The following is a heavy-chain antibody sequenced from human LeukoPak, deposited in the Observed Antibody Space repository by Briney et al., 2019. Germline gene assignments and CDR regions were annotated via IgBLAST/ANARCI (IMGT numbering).Heavy chain of an antibody. D-gene: IGHD2-15*01. J-gene: IGHJ4*02. CDR2: FDPEDGET. Sequence: ASVKVSCKVSGYTLTVLSMHWVRQAPGKGLEWMGGFDPEDGETIYAQKFQGRVTMTEDTSTDTAYMELSSLRSEDTAVYYCATRAGFQAHYFDYWGQGTLVTVSS. CDR3: ATRAGFQAHYFDY. CDR1: GYTLTVLS. V-gene: IGHV1-24*01.